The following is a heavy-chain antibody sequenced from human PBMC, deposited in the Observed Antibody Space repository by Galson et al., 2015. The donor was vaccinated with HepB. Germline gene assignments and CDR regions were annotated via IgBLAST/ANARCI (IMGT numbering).Heavy chain of an antibody. V-gene: IGHV3-33*01. CDR3: ARDPHDYSRNGMDV. CDR2: IWYDGSNK. D-gene: IGHD4-11*01. J-gene: IGHJ6*02. Sequence: SLRLSCAASGFTFSSYGMHWVRQAPGKGLEWVAVIWYDGSNKYYADSVKGRFTISRDNSKNTLYLQMNSLRAEDTAVYYCARDPHDYSRNGMDVWGQGTTVTVSS. CDR1: GFTFSSYG.